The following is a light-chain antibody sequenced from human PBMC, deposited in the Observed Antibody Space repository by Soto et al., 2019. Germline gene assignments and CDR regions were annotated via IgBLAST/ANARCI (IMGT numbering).Light chain of an antibody. CDR3: QQYGSSSYT. CDR2: GAS. Sequence: EIVLTQSPGTLSLSPGERATLSCRASQSVSASYFAWYQQKPGQPPRLLIYGASSRATGIPDRFSGGGSGTDFTLTISRLEPEDFAVYYCQQYGSSSYTFGQGTKVDIK. J-gene: IGKJ2*01. CDR1: QSVSASY. V-gene: IGKV3-20*01.